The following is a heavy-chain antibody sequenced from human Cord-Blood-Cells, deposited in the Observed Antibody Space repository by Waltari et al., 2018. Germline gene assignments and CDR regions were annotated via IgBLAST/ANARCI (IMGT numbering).Heavy chain of an antibody. CDR3: ARGGACSSTSCYNWFDP. CDR1: GGSFSGYY. V-gene: IGHV4-34*01. Sequence: QVQLQQWGAGLLTPSETLSLTCAAYGGSFSGYYWSWIRQPPGKGLEWIGEINHSGSTNYNPSLKSRVTISVDTSKNQFSLKLSSVTAADTAVYYCARGGACSSTSCYNWFDPWGQGTLVTVSS. CDR2: INHSGST. D-gene: IGHD2-2*01. J-gene: IGHJ5*02.